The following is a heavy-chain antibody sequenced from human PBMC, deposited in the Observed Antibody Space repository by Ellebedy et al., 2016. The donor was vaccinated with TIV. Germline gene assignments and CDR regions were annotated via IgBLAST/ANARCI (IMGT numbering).Heavy chain of an antibody. CDR1: GGTFSSYA. Sequence: AASVKVSCKASGGTFSSYAISWVRQAPGQGLEWMGGIIPIFGTANYAQKFQGRVTITADESTSTAYMELSSLRSEDTAVYYCARDFGHGMVRGAPAAPLDYWGQGTLVTVSS. J-gene: IGHJ4*02. CDR3: ARDFGHGMVRGAPAAPLDY. D-gene: IGHD3-10*01. CDR2: IIPIFGTA. V-gene: IGHV1-69*13.